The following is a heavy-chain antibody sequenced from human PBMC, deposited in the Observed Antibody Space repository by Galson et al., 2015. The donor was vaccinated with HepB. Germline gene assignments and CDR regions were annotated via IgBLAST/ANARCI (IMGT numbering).Heavy chain of an antibody. Sequence: SLRLSCAASGFTLSRNAMHWVRQAPGKGLEWVAVISNDGSDKNYADSVKGRFTISRDNSRNTLFLQMNSLRAEDTAVYYCARSKGVVVMPWGQGTLVTVSS. CDR2: ISNDGSDK. CDR3: ARSKGVVVMP. D-gene: IGHD2-2*01. J-gene: IGHJ5*02. CDR1: GFTLSRNA. V-gene: IGHV3-30-3*01.